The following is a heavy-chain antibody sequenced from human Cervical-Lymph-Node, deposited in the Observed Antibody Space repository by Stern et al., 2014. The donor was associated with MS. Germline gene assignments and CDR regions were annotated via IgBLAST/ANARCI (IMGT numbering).Heavy chain of an antibody. Sequence: VQLVQSGAEVKKPGESLRISCKGSGYSFTSYWISWVRQMPGKGLEWMGRIDPSDSYTNYSPSFQGHVTISADKSISTAYLQWSSLKASDTAMYYCARGAHYDSSGYHTYYYYGMDVWGQGTTVTVSS. D-gene: IGHD3-22*01. V-gene: IGHV5-10-1*03. J-gene: IGHJ6*02. CDR1: GYSFTSYW. CDR3: ARGAHYDSSGYHTYYYYGMDV. CDR2: IDPSDSYT.